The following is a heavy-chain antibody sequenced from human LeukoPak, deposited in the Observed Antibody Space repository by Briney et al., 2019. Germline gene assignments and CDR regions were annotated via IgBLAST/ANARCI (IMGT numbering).Heavy chain of an antibody. V-gene: IGHV1-18*01. D-gene: IGHD2-15*01. J-gene: IGHJ4*02. CDR3: AREGVCRSGGSCYVCGFDY. CDR2: ISAYNGNT. Sequence: ASVKVSCKASGYTFTSYGISWVRQAPGQGLEWMGWISAYNGNTNYAQKLQGRVTMTTDTSTSTAYMELRSLRSDATAVYYCAREGVCRSGGSCYVCGFDYWGQGTLVTVSS. CDR1: GYTFTSYG.